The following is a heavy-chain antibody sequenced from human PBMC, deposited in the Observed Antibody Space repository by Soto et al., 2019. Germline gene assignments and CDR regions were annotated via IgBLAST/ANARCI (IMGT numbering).Heavy chain of an antibody. V-gene: IGHV3-53*01. CDR2: IYSGGST. CDR3: ARSGWNYYYYGMDV. D-gene: IGHD6-19*01. CDR1: GFTVSSNY. J-gene: IGHJ6*02. Sequence: GGSLRLSCAASGFTVSSNYMSWVRQAPGKGLEWVSVIYSGGSTYYADSVKGRFTISRDNSKNTLYLQMNSLRAEDTAVYYCARSGWNYYYYGMDVWGQGTTVTVSS.